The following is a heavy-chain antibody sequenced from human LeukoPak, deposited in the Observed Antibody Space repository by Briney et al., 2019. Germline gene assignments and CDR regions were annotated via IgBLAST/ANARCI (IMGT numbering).Heavy chain of an antibody. CDR3: ARTLNSGTKDY. J-gene: IGHJ4*02. CDR2: ISSGSSTI. D-gene: IGHD3-10*01. CDR1: GFTFSSYS. V-gene: IGHV3-48*01. Sequence: GGSLRLSCAASGFTFSSYSMNWVRQAPGKGLEWISYISSGSSTIYYADSVKGRFTISRDNAKNSLYLQMNSLRVEDTAVYYCARTLNSGTKDYWGQGTLVTVSS.